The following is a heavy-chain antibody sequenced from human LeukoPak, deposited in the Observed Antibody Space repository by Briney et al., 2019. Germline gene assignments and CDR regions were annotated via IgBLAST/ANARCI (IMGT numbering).Heavy chain of an antibody. Sequence: GGSLRLSCAVSGFTFTSNVMSWVRQAPGKGLEWVSTISPGAGSTNYADAVKGRFTISRDNSKNTLFLQMSSLRAEDTAVYYCARGSYGDSDYWGQGTLVTVSS. CDR2: ISPGAGST. CDR1: GFTFTSNV. D-gene: IGHD4-17*01. J-gene: IGHJ4*02. V-gene: IGHV3-23*01. CDR3: ARGSYGDSDY.